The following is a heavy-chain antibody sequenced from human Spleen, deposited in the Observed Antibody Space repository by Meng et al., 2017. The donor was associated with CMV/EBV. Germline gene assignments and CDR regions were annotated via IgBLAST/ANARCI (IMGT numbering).Heavy chain of an antibody. V-gene: IGHV3-7*01. CDR2: IKQDGSEK. Sequence: SGLTFSSYWMSWVRQAPGKGLEWVANIKQDGSEKYYVDSVKGRFTISRDNAKNSLYLQMNSLRAEDTAVYYCARDRWFGELSEGMDVWGQGTTVTVSS. D-gene: IGHD3-10*01. J-gene: IGHJ6*02. CDR1: GLTFSSYW. CDR3: ARDRWFGELSEGMDV.